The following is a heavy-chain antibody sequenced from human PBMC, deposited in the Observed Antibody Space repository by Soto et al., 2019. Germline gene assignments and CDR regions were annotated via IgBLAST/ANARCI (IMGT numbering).Heavy chain of an antibody. V-gene: IGHV2-5*02. CDR2: VYWDEDK. Sequence: QITLNESGPTQVKPRQTLTLTCTFSGFSLTTSGVGVGWIRQYPGKAPEGHALVYWDEDKRYSPSLKSRLTITKDTSKNQVVLTMADLDPADTATYYCAHRVLRTVFGLVTTTAIYFDFWGQGTPVAVSS. D-gene: IGHD3-3*01. CDR1: GFSLTTSGVG. J-gene: IGHJ4*02. CDR3: AHRVLRTVFGLVTTTAIYFDF.